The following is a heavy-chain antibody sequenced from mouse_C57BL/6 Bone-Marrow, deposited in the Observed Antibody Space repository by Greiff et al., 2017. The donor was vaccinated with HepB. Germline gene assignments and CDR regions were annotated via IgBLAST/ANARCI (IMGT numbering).Heavy chain of an antibody. CDR1: GFTFSDFY. V-gene: IGHV7-1*01. CDR3: ARDVEENGNRGWYFDV. D-gene: IGHD2-1*01. J-gene: IGHJ1*03. Sequence: EVQVVESGGGLVQSGRSLRLSCATSGFTFSDFYMEWVRQAPGKGLEWIAASRNKANDYTTEYSASVKGRFIVSRDTSQSILYLQMNALRAEDTAIYYCARDVEENGNRGWYFDVWGTGTTVTVSS. CDR2: SRNKANDYTT.